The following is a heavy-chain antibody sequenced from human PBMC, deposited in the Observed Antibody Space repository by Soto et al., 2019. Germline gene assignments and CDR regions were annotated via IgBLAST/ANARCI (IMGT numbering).Heavy chain of an antibody. CDR1: GFTFSDYY. Sequence: EGSLRLSCAASGFTFSDYYMSWIRQAPGKGLEWVSYISSSGSTIYYADSVKGRFTISRDNAKNSLYLHMNSLRAEDTAVYYCARSPIAVAGYYFDYWAQGTLVTVSA. J-gene: IGHJ4*02. CDR2: ISSSGSTI. CDR3: ARSPIAVAGYYFDY. D-gene: IGHD6-19*01. V-gene: IGHV3-11*01.